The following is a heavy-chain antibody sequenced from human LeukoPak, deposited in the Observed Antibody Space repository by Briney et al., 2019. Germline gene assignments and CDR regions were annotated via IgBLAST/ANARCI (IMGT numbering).Heavy chain of an antibody. Sequence: ASVKVSCKASGYTFTSYDINWVRQATGQGLEWMGWMNPNSGDTGYAQKFQDRVTMTRNTSISTAYMELTSLRSEDTAVYYCARALLSYSSGWYDLGFDYWGQGTLVTVSS. CDR2: MNPNSGDT. J-gene: IGHJ4*02. V-gene: IGHV1-8*01. CDR3: ARALLSYSSGWYDLGFDY. D-gene: IGHD6-19*01. CDR1: GYTFTSYD.